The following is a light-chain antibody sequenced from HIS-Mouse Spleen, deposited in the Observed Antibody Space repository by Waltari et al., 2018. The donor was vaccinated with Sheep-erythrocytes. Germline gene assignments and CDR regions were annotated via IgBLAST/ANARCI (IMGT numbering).Light chain of an antibody. J-gene: IGLJ1*01. CDR3: QSADSSGTYV. Sequence: SYELTQPPSVSVSPGQTARITCSGDALPKQYAYWYQQKPGQAPVLVIYKDSTRHSGIPGGFSGSSSGTTVTLTISGVQAEDEADYYCQSADSSGTYVFGTGTKVTVL. V-gene: IGLV3-25*03. CDR2: KDS. CDR1: ALPKQY.